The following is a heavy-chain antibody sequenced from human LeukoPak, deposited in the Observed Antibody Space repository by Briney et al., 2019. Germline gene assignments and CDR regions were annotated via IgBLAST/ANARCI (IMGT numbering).Heavy chain of an antibody. CDR2: FYSGCTT. CDR1: GFFVSNNY. J-gene: IGHJ4*02. V-gene: IGHV3-53*01. Sequence: GGSLRLSCAASGFFVSNNYMSWVRQAPGKGLEWVSVFYSGCTTYYADSVKGRFSISRDNSKNKLYLQMNSLRAENTAVYYCAAAGYCSSTSCYGGDRFDYWGQGTLVTVSS. D-gene: IGHD2-2*01. CDR3: AAAGYCSSTSCYGGDRFDY.